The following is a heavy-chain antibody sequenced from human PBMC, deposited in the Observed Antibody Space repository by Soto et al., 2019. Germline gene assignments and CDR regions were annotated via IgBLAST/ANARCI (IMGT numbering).Heavy chain of an antibody. Sequence: SETLSLTCAVYGGSFSGYYWSWIRQPPGKGLEWIGEINHSGSTNYNPSLKSRVTISVDTSKNQFSLKLSSVTAADTAVYYCARGNITMVRGSGYYFDYWGQGTLVTVSS. J-gene: IGHJ4*02. CDR3: ARGNITMVRGSGYYFDY. CDR1: GGSFSGYY. V-gene: IGHV4-34*01. CDR2: INHSGST. D-gene: IGHD3-10*01.